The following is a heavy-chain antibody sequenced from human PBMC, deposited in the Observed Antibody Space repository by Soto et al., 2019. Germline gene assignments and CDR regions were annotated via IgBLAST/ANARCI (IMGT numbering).Heavy chain of an antibody. V-gene: IGHV4-34*01. D-gene: IGHD3-3*01. CDR3: ARGTPQYYDFWSGYPTVPYGMDV. J-gene: IGHJ6*02. CDR1: GGSFSGYY. CDR2: INHSGST. Sequence: KPSETLSLTCAVYGGSFSGYYWSWIRQPPGKGLEWIGEINHSGSTNYNPSLKSRVTISVDTSKNQFSLKLSSVTAADTAVYYCARGTPQYYDFWSGYPTVPYGMDVWGQGTTVTVS.